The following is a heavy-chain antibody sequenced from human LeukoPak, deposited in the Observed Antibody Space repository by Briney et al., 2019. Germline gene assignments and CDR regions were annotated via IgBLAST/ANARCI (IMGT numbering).Heavy chain of an antibody. Sequence: GASVKVSYKASGYTFTGYYMHWVRQAPGQGLEWMGRINPNSGGTNYAQKFQGRVTMTRDTSISTAYMELSRLRSDDTAVYYCATIFGVVIIPADDAFDIWGQGTMVTVSS. D-gene: IGHD3-3*01. V-gene: IGHV1-2*06. CDR2: INPNSGGT. J-gene: IGHJ3*02. CDR1: GYTFTGYY. CDR3: ATIFGVVIIPADDAFDI.